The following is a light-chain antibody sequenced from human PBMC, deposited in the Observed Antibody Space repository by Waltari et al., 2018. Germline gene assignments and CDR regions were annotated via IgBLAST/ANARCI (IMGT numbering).Light chain of an antibody. J-gene: IGLJ3*02. CDR2: VNSDGSH. V-gene: IGLV4-69*01. Sequence: QLVLTQSPSVSASLGASVKPTCTLSSGHSSNVIAWLHQQPEKGPRYLMKVNSDGSHSKGDEIPDRFSGSSSGAERYLTISSVQPEDEADYYCQTGGHGTWVFGGGTKLTVL. CDR3: QTGGHGTWV. CDR1: SGHSSNV.